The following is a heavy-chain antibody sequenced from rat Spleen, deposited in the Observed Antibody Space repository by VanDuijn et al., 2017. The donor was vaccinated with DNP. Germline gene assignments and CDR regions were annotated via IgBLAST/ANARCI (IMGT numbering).Heavy chain of an antibody. V-gene: IGHV5-17*01. J-gene: IGHJ2*01. D-gene: IGHD1-11*01. Sequence: EVQLVESGGGLVQPRRSLKLSCAASGFTFSDYAMVWVRQAPKKGLEWVATISYDGSRTYYRDSVKGRFTISRDNAKSTLYLQMDSLRSEETATYYCAKAGGYSPWYFDYWGQGVMVTVSS. CDR2: ISYDGSRT. CDR3: AKAGGYSPWYFDY. CDR1: GFTFSDYA.